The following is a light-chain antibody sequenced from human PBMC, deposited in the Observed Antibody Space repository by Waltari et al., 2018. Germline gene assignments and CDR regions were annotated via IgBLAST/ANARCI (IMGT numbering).Light chain of an antibody. V-gene: IGLV2-23*02. CDR2: EVA. Sequence: QSALTQPASVSASPGQSTTLSCNGTCSDVGDYNLVCWYQQPPAKAPKLLIFEVAKRPTGVSNRFSASKNGNTASMTISGLQAEDEATYHCCSYAGTNTWVFGGGTKVTVL. J-gene: IGLJ2*01. CDR1: CSDVGDYNL. CDR3: CSYAGTNTWV.